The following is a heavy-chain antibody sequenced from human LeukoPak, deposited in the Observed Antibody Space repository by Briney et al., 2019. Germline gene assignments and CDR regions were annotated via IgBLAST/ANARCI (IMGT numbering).Heavy chain of an antibody. Sequence: GGSLRLSCAASGFTFSSYAMHWVRQAPGKGLEWVAVISYDGSNKYYADSVKGRFTISRDNSKNTLYLQMNSLRAEDTAVYYCARDRGRSGYYYMDVWGKGTTVTVSS. J-gene: IGHJ6*03. CDR2: ISYDGSNK. CDR3: ARDRGRSGYYYMDV. D-gene: IGHD1-26*01. V-gene: IGHV3-30-3*01. CDR1: GFTFSSYA.